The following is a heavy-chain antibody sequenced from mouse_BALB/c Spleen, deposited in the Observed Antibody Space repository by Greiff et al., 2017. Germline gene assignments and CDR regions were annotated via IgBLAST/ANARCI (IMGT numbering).Heavy chain of an antibody. CDR1: GFTFSSYA. CDR3: ARGGFAY. J-gene: IGHJ3*01. Sequence: EVHLVESGGGLVKPGGSLKLSCAASGFTFSSYAMSWVRQTPEKRLEWVASISSGGSTYYPDSVKVRFTISRDNARNILYLQMSSLRSEDTAMYYCARGGFAYWGQGTLVTVSA. CDR2: ISSGGST. V-gene: IGHV5-6-5*01.